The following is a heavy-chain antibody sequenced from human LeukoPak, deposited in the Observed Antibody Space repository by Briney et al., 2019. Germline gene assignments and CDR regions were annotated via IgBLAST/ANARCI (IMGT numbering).Heavy chain of an antibody. CDR3: ARRAGDYSHPYDY. D-gene: IGHD3-22*01. J-gene: IGHJ4*02. CDR1: GFTFGDYY. Sequence: GGSLRLSCAASGFTFGDYYMSWIRQAPGKGLEWVSYISSSGSTIYYADSVKGRFTISRDNAKNSLYLQMNSLRAEDTAVYYCARRAGDYSHPYDYWGQGILVTVSS. CDR2: ISSSGSTI. V-gene: IGHV3-11*01.